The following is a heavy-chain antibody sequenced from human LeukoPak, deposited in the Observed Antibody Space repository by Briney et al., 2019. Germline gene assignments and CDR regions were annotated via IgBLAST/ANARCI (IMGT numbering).Heavy chain of an antibody. CDR3: ARGHGTISPRGYYYYYMDV. CDR1: GGSFSGYY. J-gene: IGHJ6*03. CDR2: INHSGST. D-gene: IGHD3-3*01. V-gene: IGHV4-34*01. Sequence: SETLSLTCAVYGGSFSGYYWSWIRQPPGKGLEWIGEINHSGSTNYNPSLKSRVTISVDTSKNQFSLKLSSATAADTAVYYCARGHGTISPRGYYYYYMDVWGKGTTVTVSS.